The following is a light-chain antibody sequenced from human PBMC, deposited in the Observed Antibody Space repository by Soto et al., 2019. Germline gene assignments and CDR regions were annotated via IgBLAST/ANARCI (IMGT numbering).Light chain of an antibody. CDR3: QQYVNSPLT. CDR1: QSVSSSY. J-gene: IGKJ4*01. V-gene: IGKV3-20*01. Sequence: EIVLTQSPGTLSLSPGERATLSCRASQSVSSSYLAWYQQKPGQAPRLLIYGASSRATDIPDRFTGSGSGTDFPLTISRLEPEDFAVYYCQQYVNSPLTFGGGTKVEIK. CDR2: GAS.